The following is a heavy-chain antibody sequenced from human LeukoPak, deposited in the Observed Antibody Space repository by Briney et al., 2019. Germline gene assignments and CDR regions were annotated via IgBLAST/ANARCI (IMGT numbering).Heavy chain of an antibody. Sequence: PGGSLRLSCAASGVTFSSYAMSWVRQAPGKGLEWVSALSGSGDTTYYADSVKGRFTISRDNSKNTLYLQMNSLRAEDTAVYYCAKDQDSMVRGIIWMNNWFDPWGQGTLVAVSS. CDR2: LSGSGDTT. D-gene: IGHD3-10*01. CDR1: GVTFSSYA. V-gene: IGHV3-23*01. J-gene: IGHJ5*02. CDR3: AKDQDSMVRGIIWMNNWFDP.